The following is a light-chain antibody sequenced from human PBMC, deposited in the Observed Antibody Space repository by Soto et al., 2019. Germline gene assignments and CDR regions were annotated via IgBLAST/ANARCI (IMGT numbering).Light chain of an antibody. CDR3: AAWDDSLNGVV. V-gene: IGLV1-44*01. Sequence: QSVLTEPPSASGAPGQRVTMSCSGRSSNIGSKTVNWYQQLPGTAPKLLIYSNNQRPSGVPDRFSGPKSGTSASLAICGLQSEEESDYYCAAWDDSLNGVVFGGGTKLTVL. CDR2: SNN. J-gene: IGLJ3*02. CDR1: SSNIGSKT.